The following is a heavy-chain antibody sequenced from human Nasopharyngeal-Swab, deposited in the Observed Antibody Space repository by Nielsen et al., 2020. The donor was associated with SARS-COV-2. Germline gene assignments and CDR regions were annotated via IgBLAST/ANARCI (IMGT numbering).Heavy chain of an antibody. CDR1: GDTFTSYG. J-gene: IGHJ6*03. D-gene: IGHD5-12*01. V-gene: IGHV1-18*04. CDR3: ARDAEWLRFLAGGYMDV. Sequence: ASVKDSCKASGDTFTSYGISWVRQDPGQGREWMGWISAYNGNTNYAQKLQGRITMTTDTSTSTAYMELRSLRSDDTAVYYCARDAEWLRFLAGGYMDVWGKGTTVTVSS. CDR2: ISAYNGNT.